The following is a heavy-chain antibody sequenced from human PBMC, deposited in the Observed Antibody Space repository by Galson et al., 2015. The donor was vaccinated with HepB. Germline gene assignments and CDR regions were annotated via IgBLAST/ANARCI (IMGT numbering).Heavy chain of an antibody. V-gene: IGHV3-23*01. CDR2: FTASGDRT. J-gene: IGHJ3*02. CDR1: GFSFGTYG. Sequence: SLRLSCAASGFSFGTYGMGWVRQAPGKGLEWVSTFTASGDRTFYADSVRGRFTISRDDSKDMLYLQMKSLRAEDTAIYYCAKSGGYDHVWGSYRLGAFDIWGQGTMVTVSS. D-gene: IGHD3-16*02. CDR3: AKSGGYDHVWGSYRLGAFDI.